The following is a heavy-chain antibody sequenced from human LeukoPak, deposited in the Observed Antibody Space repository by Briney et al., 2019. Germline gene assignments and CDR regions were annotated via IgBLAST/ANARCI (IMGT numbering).Heavy chain of an antibody. CDR2: IKQDGSEK. CDR1: GFTFSSYW. D-gene: IGHD6-6*01. V-gene: IGHV3-7*01. CDR3: AREEYSSSSGYYYYYYMDV. Sequence: GGSLRLSCAASGFTFSSYWMSWVRQAPGKGLEWVANIKQDGSEKYYVDSVKGRFTISGDNAKNSLYLQMNSLRAEDTAVYYCAREEYSSSSGYYYYYYMDVWGKGTTVTVSS. J-gene: IGHJ6*03.